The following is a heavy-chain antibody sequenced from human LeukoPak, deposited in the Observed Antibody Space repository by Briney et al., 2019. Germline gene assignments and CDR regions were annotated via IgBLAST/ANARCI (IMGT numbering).Heavy chain of an antibody. J-gene: IGHJ6*03. D-gene: IGHD4-11*01. CDR3: AREGAVTFGYYYYYMDV. V-gene: IGHV3-30*01. CDR2: ISYDGSNK. CDR1: GFTFSSYA. Sequence: PGRSLRLSGAASGFTFSSYAMHWVRQAPGKGLEWVAVISYDGSNKYYADSVKGRFTISRDNSKNTLYLQMNSLRAEDTAVYYCAREGAVTFGYYYYYMDVWGKGTTVTVSS.